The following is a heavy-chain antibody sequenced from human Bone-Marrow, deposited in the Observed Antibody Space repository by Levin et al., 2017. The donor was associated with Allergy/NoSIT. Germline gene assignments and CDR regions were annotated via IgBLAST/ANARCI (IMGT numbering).Heavy chain of an antibody. Sequence: GGSLRLSCAASGFTFGRHWMHWVRQSPGKAPMWVARVDGDGTGIEYADSLKGRFTISRDNGKNALYLQMNRLRADDTALYHCVYSDVAFDMWGQGTMVTVSS. V-gene: IGHV3-74*03. CDR1: GFTFGRHW. D-gene: IGHD2-21*01. J-gene: IGHJ3*02. CDR2: VDGDGTGI. CDR3: VYSDVAFDM.